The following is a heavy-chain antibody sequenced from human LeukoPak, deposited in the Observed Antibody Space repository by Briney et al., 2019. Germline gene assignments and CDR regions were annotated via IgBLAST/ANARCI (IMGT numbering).Heavy chain of an antibody. CDR3: AKVRGSWSHHDAFDI. V-gene: IGHV3-30*18. CDR1: GFTFSSYG. J-gene: IGHJ3*02. CDR2: ISYDGSNK. Sequence: QPGGSLRLSCAASGFTFSSYGMHWVRQAPGKGLEWVAVISYDGSNKYYADSVKGRFTISRDNSKNTLYLQMNSLRAGDTAVYYCAKVRGSWSHHDAFDIWGQGTMVTVSS. D-gene: IGHD6-13*01.